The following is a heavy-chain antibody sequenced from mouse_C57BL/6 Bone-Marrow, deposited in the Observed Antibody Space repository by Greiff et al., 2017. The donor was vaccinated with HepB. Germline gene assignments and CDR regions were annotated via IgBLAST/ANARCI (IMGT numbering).Heavy chain of an antibody. D-gene: IGHD2-5*01. CDR3: ARGAYYSNGGGNAMDY. CDR2: IYPGGGYT. V-gene: IGHV1-63*01. Sequence: QVQLQQSGAELVRPGTSVKMSCKASGYTFTNYWIGWAKQRPGHGLEWIGDIYPGGGYTNYNEKFKGKATLTADKSSSTAYMQFSSLTSEDSAIYYCARGAYYSNGGGNAMDYWGQGTSVTVSS. CDR1: GYTFTNYW. J-gene: IGHJ4*01.